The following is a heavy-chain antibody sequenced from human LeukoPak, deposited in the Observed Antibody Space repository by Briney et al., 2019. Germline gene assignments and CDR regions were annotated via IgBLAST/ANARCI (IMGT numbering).Heavy chain of an antibody. CDR3: ARVHSSGWSFDY. V-gene: IGHV3-23*01. CDR2: ISGDGART. D-gene: IGHD6-19*01. J-gene: IGHJ4*02. CDR1: GFSFNNYV. Sequence: GGSLRLSCAASGFSFNNYVMSWVRQAPGKGLEWVSAISGDGARTYYADSVKGRFTISRDNSKNTLYLQMNSLRAEDTAVYYCARVHSSGWSFDYWGQGTLVTVSS.